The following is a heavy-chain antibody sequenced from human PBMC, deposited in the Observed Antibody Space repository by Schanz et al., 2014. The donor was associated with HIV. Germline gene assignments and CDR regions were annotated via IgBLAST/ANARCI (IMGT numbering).Heavy chain of an antibody. D-gene: IGHD6-13*01. V-gene: IGHV3-23*01. CDR1: GFTFSSDA. J-gene: IGHJ6*02. CDR2: ISGSGGSI. Sequence: EVQLLESGGGLVQPGGSLRLSCTASGFTFSSDAMSWVRQAPGTGLEWVSIISGSGGSIYYADSVKGRFTISRDNSKNTLYLQMNSLRAEDTAVYYCAREKYSSTWWRAGLYFYGMDVWGQGTTVTVSS. CDR3: AREKYSSTWWRAGLYFYGMDV.